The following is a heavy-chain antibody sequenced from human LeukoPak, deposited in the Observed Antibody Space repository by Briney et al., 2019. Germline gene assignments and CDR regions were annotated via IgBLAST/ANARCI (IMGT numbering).Heavy chain of an antibody. J-gene: IGHJ4*02. V-gene: IGHV1-18*01. Sequence: ASVKVSCKASGYTFTSYGISWVRRAPGQGLEWMGWISAYNGNTNYAQKLQGRVTMTTDTSTSTAYMELRSLRSDDTAVYYCARDSPYYDTPNPRYWGQGTLVTVSS. D-gene: IGHD3-9*01. CDR1: GYTFTSYG. CDR2: ISAYNGNT. CDR3: ARDSPYYDTPNPRY.